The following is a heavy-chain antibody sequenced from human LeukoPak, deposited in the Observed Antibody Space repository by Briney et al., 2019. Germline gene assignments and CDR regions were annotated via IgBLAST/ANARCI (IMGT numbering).Heavy chain of an antibody. CDR3: ARSEVEYYDFWSGHYYFDY. Sequence: PGGSLRLSCAASGFSFNTYWMHWVRQAPGKGLVWVSRIYSDGSSTYYADSVKGRFTCSRDNAKNTVYLQMNSLRAEDTAVYYCARSEVEYYDFWSGHYYFDYWGQGTLVTVSS. CDR1: GFSFNTYW. CDR2: IYSDGSST. J-gene: IGHJ4*02. D-gene: IGHD3-3*01. V-gene: IGHV3-74*01.